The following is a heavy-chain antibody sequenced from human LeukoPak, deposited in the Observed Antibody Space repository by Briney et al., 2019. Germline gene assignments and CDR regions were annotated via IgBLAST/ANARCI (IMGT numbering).Heavy chain of an antibody. CDR3: TRGVDAAMILWSAFDI. V-gene: IGHV3-21*01. D-gene: IGHD5-18*01. Sequence: KTGGSLRLSCAASGFTLSTYSINWVRQAPGKGLEWVSSISSSSSYIYYADSLKGRFTISRDNAKNSLYLQMNSLRAEDTAVYYCTRGVDAAMILWSAFDIWGQGTMVTVSS. CDR2: ISSSSSYI. J-gene: IGHJ3*02. CDR1: GFTLSTYS.